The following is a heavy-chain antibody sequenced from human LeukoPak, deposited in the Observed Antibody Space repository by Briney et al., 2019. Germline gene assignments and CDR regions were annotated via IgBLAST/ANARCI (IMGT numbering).Heavy chain of an antibody. CDR2: MNPNSGNT. J-gene: IGHJ4*02. D-gene: IGHD1-26*01. Sequence: ASVMVSCKASGYTFTSYDINWVRQATGQGLEWMGWMNPNSGNTGYAQKFQGRVTVARNTSISTAYMELSSLRSEDTAVYYCALRAGATLSDYWGQGTLVTVSS. CDR1: GYTFTSYD. V-gene: IGHV1-8*03. CDR3: ALRAGATLSDY.